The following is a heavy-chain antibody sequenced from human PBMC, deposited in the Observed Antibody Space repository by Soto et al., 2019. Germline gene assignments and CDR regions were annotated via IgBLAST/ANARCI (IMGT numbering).Heavy chain of an antibody. V-gene: IGHV3-21*01. CDR3: ARAQFGYERTFAY. D-gene: IGHD5-12*01. CDR2: ISSSSSYI. Sequence: SLRLSCAASGFTFSSYSMNWVRQAPGRGLEWVSSISSSSSYIYYADSVKGRFTISRDNAKDSLYLQMNSLRAEDTAVYYCARAQFGYERTFAYWGQGTLVTVSS. CDR1: GFTFSSYS. J-gene: IGHJ4*02.